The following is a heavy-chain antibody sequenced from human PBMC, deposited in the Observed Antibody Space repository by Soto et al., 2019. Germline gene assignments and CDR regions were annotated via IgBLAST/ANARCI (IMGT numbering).Heavy chain of an antibody. CDR2: ISYDGYDK. J-gene: IGHJ5*02. CDR3: ARAPNRLGGFWFDP. CDR1: GFTFSSYW. Sequence: VQLVESGGGLVQPGGSLRLSCAASGFTFSSYWMSWVRQAPGRGLEWMALISYDGYDKYYTDSVKGRFTISRDNSKNTLYLQMNSLRPEDTAVYYCARAPNRLGGFWFDPWGQGTLVTVSS. D-gene: IGHD1-26*01. V-gene: IGHV3-30*03.